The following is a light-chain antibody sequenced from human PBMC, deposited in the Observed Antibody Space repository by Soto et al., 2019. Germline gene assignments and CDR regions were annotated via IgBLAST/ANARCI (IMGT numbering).Light chain of an antibody. Sequence: QSALTQPRSVSGSPGQSVTISCTGTRSDVGGYKYVSWYQHHPGKAPKVMIYDVSKRPSGVPDRFSGSKSGNTASLTISGLQAEDEAEYYCCSYTSRSTLVFGGGTKVTVL. V-gene: IGLV2-11*01. CDR3: CSYTSRSTLV. CDR2: DVS. J-gene: IGLJ2*01. CDR1: RSDVGGYKY.